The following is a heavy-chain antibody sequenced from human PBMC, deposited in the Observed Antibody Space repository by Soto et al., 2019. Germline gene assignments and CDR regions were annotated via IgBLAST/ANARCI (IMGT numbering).Heavy chain of an antibody. D-gene: IGHD2-2*01. CDR2: ISAYNGNT. Sequence: QVQLVQSGAEVKKPGASVKVSCKASGYTFTSYGISWVRQAPGQGLEWMGWISAYNGNTNYAQKLQGRVTMTTDTSTSTAYMELRILRSDDTAVYYCASSFTSSQWRYGMDVWGQGTTVTVSS. CDR3: ASSFTSSQWRYGMDV. CDR1: GYTFTSYG. V-gene: IGHV1-18*01. J-gene: IGHJ6*02.